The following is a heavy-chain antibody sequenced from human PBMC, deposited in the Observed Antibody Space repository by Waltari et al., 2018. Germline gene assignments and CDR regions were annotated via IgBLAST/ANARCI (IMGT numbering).Heavy chain of an antibody. CDR3: ARAGDYGSGSYYLTYYFDY. J-gene: IGHJ4*02. V-gene: IGHV4-34*01. CDR2: INHSGST. Sequence: QVQLQQWGAGLLKPSETLSLTCAVDGGSFSGYYWSWIRQPPGKGLEWIGEINHSGSTNYNPSLKSRVTISVDTSKNQFSLKLSSVTAADTAVYYCARAGDYGSGSYYLTYYFDYWGQGTLVTVSS. D-gene: IGHD3-10*01. CDR1: GGSFSGYY.